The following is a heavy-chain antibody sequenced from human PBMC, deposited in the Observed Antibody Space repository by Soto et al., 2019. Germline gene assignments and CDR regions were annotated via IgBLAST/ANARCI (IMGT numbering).Heavy chain of an antibody. Sequence: PSETLSLTCTVSGGSISSGDYYWSWIRQPPGKGLECIGYIYYSGSTYYNPSLKSRVTISVDTSKNQFSLKLSSVTAADTAVYYCARVGGGVLRRSTQRFDLWGQGTVVSVSS. D-gene: IGHD3-16*01. CDR3: ARVGGGVLRRSTQRFDL. V-gene: IGHV4-30-4*01. CDR1: GGSISSGDYY. J-gene: IGHJ5*02. CDR2: IYYSGST.